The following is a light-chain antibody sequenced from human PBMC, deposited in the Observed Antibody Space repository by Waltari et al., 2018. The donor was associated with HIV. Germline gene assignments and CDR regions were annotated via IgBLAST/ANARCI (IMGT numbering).Light chain of an antibody. CDR3: GTWDSSLSIAV. V-gene: IGLV1-51*02. J-gene: IGLJ2*01. CDR1: GTNMGADS. Sequence: QSVVTQPPSVSGTPRQTVTIPCSGNGTNMGADSGSGYQQLRGTTPKFLIFENNNRPSGVPDRFSGSKSGTSATLVITGLQTGDEGDYYCGTWDSSLSIAVFGGGTKLTVL. CDR2: ENN.